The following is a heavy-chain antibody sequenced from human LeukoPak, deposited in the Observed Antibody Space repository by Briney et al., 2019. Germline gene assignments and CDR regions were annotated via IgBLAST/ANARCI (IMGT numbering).Heavy chain of an antibody. CDR1: GGSISSSSSY. CDR2: IYYSGSS. D-gene: IGHD5-24*01. V-gene: IGHV4-39*01. J-gene: IGHJ4*02. Sequence: SETLSLTCGVSGGSISSSSSYWGWIRQPPGKGLEWIGSIYYSGSSFDNPALKSRVTISVDTSKNQFSLKLSSVTAADTAVYYCARHRSGWLQPSFDYWGQGTLVTVSS. CDR3: ARHRSGWLQPSFDY.